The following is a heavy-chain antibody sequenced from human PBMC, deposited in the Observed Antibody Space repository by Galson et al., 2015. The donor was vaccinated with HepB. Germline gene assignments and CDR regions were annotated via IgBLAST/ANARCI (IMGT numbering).Heavy chain of an antibody. CDR2: ISYNGNNE. D-gene: IGHD2-15*01. CDR3: ANRLLSGDVSRSPFGP. Sequence: SLRLSCAASGFTFSTYGMHWVRQAPGKGLEWVALISYNGNNEYYADSVKGRFTISRDNSKNTVYLQMNRLRAEDTAVYFCANRLLSGDVSRSPFGPWGQGTLVTVSS. CDR1: GFTFSTYG. V-gene: IGHV3-30*18. J-gene: IGHJ5*02.